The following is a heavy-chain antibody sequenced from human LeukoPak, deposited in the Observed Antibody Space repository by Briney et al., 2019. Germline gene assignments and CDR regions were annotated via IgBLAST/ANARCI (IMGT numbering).Heavy chain of an antibody. D-gene: IGHD3-10*01. V-gene: IGHV1-69*06. CDR1: GGTFSSYA. Sequence: SVKVSCKASGGTFSSYAISWVRQAPGQGLEWMGGIIPIFGTANYAQKFQGRVTITADKSTSTAYMELSSLRSEDTAVYYCARERSYYGSGSYYYYYGMDVWGKGTTVTVSS. J-gene: IGHJ6*04. CDR3: ARERSYYGSGSYYYYYGMDV. CDR2: IIPIFGTA.